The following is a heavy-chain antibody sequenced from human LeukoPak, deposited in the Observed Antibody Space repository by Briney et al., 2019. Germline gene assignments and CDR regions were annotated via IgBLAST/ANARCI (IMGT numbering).Heavy chain of an antibody. CDR2: IYTSGST. CDR3: ARDRDYYDSSGPNWFDP. V-gene: IGHV4-4*07. J-gene: IGHJ5*02. Sequence: SETLSLTCTVSGGSISSYYWSWIRQPAGKGLEWIGRIYTSGSTNYTPSLKSRVTMSVDTSKNQFSLKLSSVTAADTAVYYCARDRDYYDSSGPNWFDPWGQGTLVTVSS. CDR1: GGSISSYY. D-gene: IGHD3-22*01.